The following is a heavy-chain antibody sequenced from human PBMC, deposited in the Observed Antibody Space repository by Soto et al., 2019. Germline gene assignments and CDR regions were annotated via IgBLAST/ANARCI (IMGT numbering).Heavy chain of an antibody. CDR3: ARVREWVTTVTTYYFDY. V-gene: IGHV4-38-2*01. Sequence: ATLSLTCAVSGYSISSGYYWGWIRQPPGKGLEWIGSIYHSGSTYYNPSLKSRVTISVDTSKNQFSLKLSSVTAADTAVYYCARVREWVTTVTTYYFDYWGQGTLVTVSS. CDR2: IYHSGST. CDR1: GYSISSGYY. J-gene: IGHJ4*02. D-gene: IGHD4-17*01.